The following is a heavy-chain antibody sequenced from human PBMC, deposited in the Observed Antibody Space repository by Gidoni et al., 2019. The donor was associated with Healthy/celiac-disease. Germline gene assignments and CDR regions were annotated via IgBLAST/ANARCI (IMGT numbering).Heavy chain of an antibody. CDR1: GYTFTSYY. Sequence: QVQLVQSGAEVKKPGASVKVSCKASGYTFTSYYMHWVRQAPGQGLEWMGIINPSGGSTSYAQKFQGRVTMTRDTSTSTVYMELSSLRSEDTAVYYCARDQRFGEWIPNFDYWGQGTLVTVSS. CDR2: INPSGGST. V-gene: IGHV1-46*01. J-gene: IGHJ4*02. D-gene: IGHD3-10*01. CDR3: ARDQRFGEWIPNFDY.